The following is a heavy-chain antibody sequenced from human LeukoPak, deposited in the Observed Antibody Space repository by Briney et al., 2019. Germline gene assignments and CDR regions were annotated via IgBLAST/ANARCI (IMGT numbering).Heavy chain of an antibody. Sequence: GASVKVSCKAFGYSLTNYYVHWVRQAPGQGLEWMGEINPSGGSTSYAQKFQGRITVTRDTYTNTVYMDLSSLRSEDTATYYCARGAPTTRIGAGTFDYWGQGSLLTVAS. CDR2: INPSGGST. J-gene: IGHJ4*02. CDR1: GYSLTNYY. V-gene: IGHV1-46*01. CDR3: ARGAPTTRIGAGTFDY. D-gene: IGHD5-12*01.